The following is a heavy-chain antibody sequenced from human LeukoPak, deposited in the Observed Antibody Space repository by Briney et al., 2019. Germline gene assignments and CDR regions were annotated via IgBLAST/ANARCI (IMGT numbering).Heavy chain of an antibody. CDR2: ITDSGGNT. V-gene: IGHV3-23*01. CDR1: GHSFSTYA. D-gene: IGHD2-15*01. CDR3: AKSSGGSCYSSVDY. Sequence: GGCLRLSWAASGHSFSTYAISWVRQAPGKGLEWVSCITDSGGNTLYADSVKGRFTISRDNSKNTLYLQMNNLRAEDTAIYYCAKSSGGSCYSSVDYWGQGTLVTVSS. J-gene: IGHJ4*02.